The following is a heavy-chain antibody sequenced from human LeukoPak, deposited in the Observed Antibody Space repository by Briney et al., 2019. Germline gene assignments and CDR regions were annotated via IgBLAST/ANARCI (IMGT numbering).Heavy chain of an antibody. Sequence: PGGSLRLSCAASGVTFSSYSMNWVRQAPGKGGEWVSHITASGTAMFYAHSVKGRFTISRDNAKNSLYLQMNSLRDEDTAAYYCASSGSYRFDYWGQGTLVTVSS. CDR3: ASSGSYRFDY. CDR1: GVTFSSYS. J-gene: IGHJ4*02. V-gene: IGHV3-48*02. D-gene: IGHD1-26*01. CDR2: ITASGTAM.